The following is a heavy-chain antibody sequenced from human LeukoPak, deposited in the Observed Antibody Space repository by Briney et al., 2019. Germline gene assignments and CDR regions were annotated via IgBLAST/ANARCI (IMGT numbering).Heavy chain of an antibody. Sequence: RQPXGXXXEWXGEINHSGSTNYNPSLKSRVTISVDTSKNQFSLKLSSVTAADTAVYYCARRNQEPFRYYYYYMDVWGKGTTVTVSS. CDR3: ARRNQEPFRYYYYYMDV. V-gene: IGHV4-34*01. CDR2: INHSGST. D-gene: IGHD1-14*01. J-gene: IGHJ6*03.